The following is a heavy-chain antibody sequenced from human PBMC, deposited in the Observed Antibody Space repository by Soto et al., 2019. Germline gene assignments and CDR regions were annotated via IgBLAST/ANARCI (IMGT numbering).Heavy chain of an antibody. CDR2: IRQDGSDK. Sequence: EVQLGESGGGLVQPGGSLRLSCAASGFTFSSYWMSWVRQAPGKGLEWVANIRQDGSDKYYVDSVRGRFTITRDNAKNSLYLQMNSLRAEDTAVYYCAREKSGSFDYWGQGTLVTVSS. CDR1: GFTFSSYW. V-gene: IGHV3-7*01. CDR3: AREKSGSFDY. J-gene: IGHJ4*02.